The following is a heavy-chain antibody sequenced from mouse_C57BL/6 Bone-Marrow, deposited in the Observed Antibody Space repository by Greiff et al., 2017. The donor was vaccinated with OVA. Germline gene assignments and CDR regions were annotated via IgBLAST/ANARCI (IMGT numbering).Heavy chain of an antibody. D-gene: IGHD2-1*01. CDR2: IDPSDSET. CDR3: ASYGNWYFDV. J-gene: IGHJ1*03. CDR1: GYTFTSYW. V-gene: IGHV1-52*01. Sequence: QVQLQQPGAELVRPGSSVKLSCKASGYTFTSYWMHWVKQRPIQGLEWIGNIDPSDSETHYNQQFKDKATLTVDKSASTAYMQLSSLTSEDSAVYYCASYGNWYFDVWGTGTTVTVSS.